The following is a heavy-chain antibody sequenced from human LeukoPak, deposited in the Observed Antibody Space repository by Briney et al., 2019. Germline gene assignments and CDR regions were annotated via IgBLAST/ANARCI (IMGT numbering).Heavy chain of an antibody. J-gene: IGHJ3*02. CDR1: GFTFSNYA. CDR3: ARRMGATPVGNAFDI. CDR2: ISYDGSNK. D-gene: IGHD1-26*01. Sequence: PGRSLRLSCAASGFTFSNYAMHWVRQAPGKRLEWMAIISYDGSNKDCADSVKGRFTISRDNSKNTLYLQVNGLRTEDTAVYYCARRMGATPVGNAFDIWGQGTMVTVSS. V-gene: IGHV3-30-3*01.